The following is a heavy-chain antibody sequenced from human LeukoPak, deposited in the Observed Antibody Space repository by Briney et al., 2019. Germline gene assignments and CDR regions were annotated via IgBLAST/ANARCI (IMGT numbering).Heavy chain of an antibody. CDR1: EFPYSSYC. Sequence: GESETLLCAASEFPYSSYCMHWVRQAPGKGLVWVSRINSDGSSTSYADSVKGRFTISRDNAKNTLYLQMNSLRAEDTAVYYCARDEHYDSSGYYYGPYDYWGRGTLVTVSS. V-gene: IGHV3-74*01. D-gene: IGHD3-22*01. CDR3: ARDEHYDSSGYYYGPYDY. CDR2: INSDGSST. J-gene: IGHJ4*02.